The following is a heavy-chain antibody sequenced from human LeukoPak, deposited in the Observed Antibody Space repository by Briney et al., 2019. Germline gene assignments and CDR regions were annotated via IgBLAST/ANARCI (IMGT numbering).Heavy chain of an antibody. V-gene: IGHV3-30*04. J-gene: IGHJ4*02. CDR1: GFTFSSYA. D-gene: IGHD2-2*01. CDR2: ISYDGSNK. CDR3: ARGGDIVVVPAACDY. Sequence: GGSLRLSCAASGFTFSSYAMHWVRQAPGKGLEWVAVISYDGSNKYYADSVKGRFTISRDNSKNTLYLQMNSLRAEDTAVYYCARGGDIVVVPAACDYWGQGTLVTVSS.